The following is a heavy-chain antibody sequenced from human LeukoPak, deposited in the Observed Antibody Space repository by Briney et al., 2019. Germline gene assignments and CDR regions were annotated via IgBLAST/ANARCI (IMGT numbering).Heavy chain of an antibody. CDR1: GYTFTNYY. J-gene: IGHJ5*02. D-gene: IGHD6-19*01. Sequence: GASVRVSCKGSGYTFTNYYIHWVRQAPGQGLVWMGRVNPRSGDTKYAHDFEGRVFMTRDTSISTAFMEVRGLRPDDTAVYFCASNIAVSLDGFDPWGQGTLVTVS. CDR3: ASNIAVSLDGFDP. V-gene: IGHV1-2*02. CDR2: VNPRSGDT.